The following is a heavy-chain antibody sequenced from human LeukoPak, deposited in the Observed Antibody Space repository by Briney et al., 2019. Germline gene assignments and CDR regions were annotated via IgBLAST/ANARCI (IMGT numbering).Heavy chain of an antibody. J-gene: IGHJ4*02. D-gene: IGHD2-2*01. CDR3: ARGRLGRQHASFFDS. V-gene: IGHV4-59*08. CDR2: IYYSGST. CDR1: DGSLGTYY. Sequence: SETLSLPCSVSDGSLGTYYWGWIRQPPGKGLEWIGYIYYSGSTTYNPSLKSRVTVSVDTSKNQFSLKLTSMTAADTAVYYCARGRLGRQHASFFDSWGQGTLVTVSS.